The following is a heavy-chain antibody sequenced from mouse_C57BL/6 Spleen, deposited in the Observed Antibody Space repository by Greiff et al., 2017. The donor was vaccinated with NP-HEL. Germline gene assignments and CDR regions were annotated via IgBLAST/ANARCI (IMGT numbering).Heavy chain of an antibody. CDR1: GYSITSGYY. Sequence: EVKLQESGPGLVKPSQSLSLTCSVTGYSITSGYYWNWIRQFPGNKLEWMGYISYDGSNNYNPSLKNRISITRDTSKNQFFLKLNSVTTEDTATYYCARDHGSWFAYWGQGTLVTVSA. D-gene: IGHD2-2*01. CDR2: ISYDGSN. J-gene: IGHJ3*01. V-gene: IGHV3-6*01. CDR3: ARDHGSWFAY.